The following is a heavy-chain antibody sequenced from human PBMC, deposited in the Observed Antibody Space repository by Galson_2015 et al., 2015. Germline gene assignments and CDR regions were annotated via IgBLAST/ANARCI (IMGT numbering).Heavy chain of an antibody. J-gene: IGHJ6*03. V-gene: IGHV4-4*02. CDR1: GGSITNSTW. CDR2: IYHSGST. D-gene: IGHD3-16*01. CDR3: ARPRHGMGRYMDV. Sequence: TLSLTCTVSGGSITNSTWWSWVRQPPGKGLEWIGEIYHSGSTKYNVSLKSRVTISVDKSRDQFSLKVTSVTAADTAVYYCARPRHGMGRYMDVWGKGTTVIVSS.